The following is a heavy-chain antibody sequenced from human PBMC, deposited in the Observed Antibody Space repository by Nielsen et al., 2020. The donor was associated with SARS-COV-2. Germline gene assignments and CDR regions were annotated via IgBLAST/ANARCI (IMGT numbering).Heavy chain of an antibody. V-gene: IGHV3-23*01. CDR2: ISGSGGST. D-gene: IGHD3-10*01. J-gene: IGHJ4*02. CDR3: AKGPQLYGSGHDY. Sequence: GGSLRLSCAASGFTFSSYAMSWVRQAPGKGLEWVSAISGSGGSTYYADSVKGRFTISRDNAKNSLYLQMNSLRAEDTALYYCAKGPQLYGSGHDYWGQGTLVTVSS. CDR1: GFTFSSYA.